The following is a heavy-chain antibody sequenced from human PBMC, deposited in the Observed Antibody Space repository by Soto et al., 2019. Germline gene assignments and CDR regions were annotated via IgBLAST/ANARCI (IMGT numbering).Heavy chain of an antibody. Sequence: QVQLVESGGGMVRPGRSLRLACEASGFTFNTYGMHWVRQAPGKGLQWVAVIWYDGTNAYYADSVKGRFTISRDNSKDTLYLEMNNLRAEDTAVYYCARVEAPLIHSDHYYYGMDVWGQGTTVTV. CDR1: GFTFNTYG. V-gene: IGHV3-33*01. CDR3: ARVEAPLIHSDHYYYGMDV. D-gene: IGHD5-18*01. J-gene: IGHJ6*02. CDR2: IWYDGTNA.